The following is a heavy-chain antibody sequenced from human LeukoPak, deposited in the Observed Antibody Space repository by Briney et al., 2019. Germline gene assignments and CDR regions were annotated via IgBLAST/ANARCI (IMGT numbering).Heavy chain of an antibody. CDR1: GFTFSSYG. J-gene: IGHJ4*02. Sequence: GGSLRLSCAASGFTFSSYGMSWVRQAPGKGLEWVSATNGDGASTYYADSVKGRFTISRDNSKNMLYLQMNSLTVEDTAVYYCAVYNWGFDWWGQGTLVTVSS. CDR2: TNGDGAST. D-gene: IGHD7-27*01. V-gene: IGHV3-23*01. CDR3: AVYNWGFDW.